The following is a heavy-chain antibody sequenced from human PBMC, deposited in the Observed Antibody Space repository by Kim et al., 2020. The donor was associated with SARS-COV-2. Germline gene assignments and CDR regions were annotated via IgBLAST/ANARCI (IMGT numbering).Heavy chain of an antibody. J-gene: IGHJ3*02. CDR3: ARGTYGSGSAGAFDI. V-gene: IGHV5-51*01. CDR1: GYSFTSYW. CDR2: IYPGDSDT. Sequence: GESLKISCKGSGYSFTSYWIGWVRQMPGKGLEWMGIIYPGDSDTRYSPSFQGQVTISADKSISTAYLQWSSLKASDTAMYYCARGTYGSGSAGAFDIWGQGTMVTVSS. D-gene: IGHD3-10*01.